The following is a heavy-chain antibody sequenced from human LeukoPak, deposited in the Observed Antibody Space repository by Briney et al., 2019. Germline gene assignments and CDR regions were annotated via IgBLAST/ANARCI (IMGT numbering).Heavy chain of an antibody. V-gene: IGHV3-23*01. D-gene: IGHD3-10*01. CDR2: ISGSGGST. CDR1: GFTVSSNY. J-gene: IGHJ4*02. Sequence: PGGSLRLSCAASGFTVSSNYMSWVRQAPGKGLEWVSAISGSGGSTYYADSVKGRFTISRDNSKNTLYLQMNSLRAEDTAVYYCAKEGRGVRQIDYWGQGTLVTVSS. CDR3: AKEGRGVRQIDY.